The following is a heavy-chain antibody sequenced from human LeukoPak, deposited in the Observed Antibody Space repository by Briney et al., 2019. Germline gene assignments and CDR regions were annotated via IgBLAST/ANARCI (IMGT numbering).Heavy chain of an antibody. J-gene: IGHJ4*02. CDR3: AKDGELTFDY. Sequence: SGRSLRLSCAASGFTFSSYGMHWVRQAPGKGLEWVAVIWYDGSNKYYADSVKGRFTISRDNSKNTLYLQMNSLRAEDTAVYYCAKDGELTFDYWGQGTLVTVSS. CDR1: GFTFSSYG. V-gene: IGHV3-33*06. CDR2: IWYDGSNK. D-gene: IGHD1-26*01.